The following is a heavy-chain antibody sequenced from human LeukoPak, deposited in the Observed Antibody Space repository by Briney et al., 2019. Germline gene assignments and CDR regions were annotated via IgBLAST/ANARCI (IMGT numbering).Heavy chain of an antibody. Sequence: ASVKVSCKVSGYTLTELSMHWVRQAPGKGLEWMGGFDPEDGETIYAQKFQGRVTMTEDTSTDTAYMELGSLRSEDTAVYYCATYLFDSSGYYPHDAFDIWGQGTMVTVSS. J-gene: IGHJ3*02. CDR2: FDPEDGET. CDR3: ATYLFDSSGYYPHDAFDI. V-gene: IGHV1-24*01. CDR1: GYTLTELS. D-gene: IGHD3-22*01.